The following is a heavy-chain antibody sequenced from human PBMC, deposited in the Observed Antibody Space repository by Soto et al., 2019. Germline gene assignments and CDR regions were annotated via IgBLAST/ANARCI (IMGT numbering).Heavy chain of an antibody. V-gene: IGHV3-23*01. Sequence: PGWSLRLSCVSSVFTFGNYAMSWVRQAPGKGLEWVSAISGSGGTTYYSDSVKGRFTISRDNCKNTVYLQMNDLRVEDAAEYFCAKDSWAIFGVPAGEYYAMDVWGQGTTVTVSS. CDR3: AKDSWAIFGVPAGEYYAMDV. CDR2: ISGSGGTT. D-gene: IGHD3-3*01. J-gene: IGHJ6*02. CDR1: VFTFGNYA.